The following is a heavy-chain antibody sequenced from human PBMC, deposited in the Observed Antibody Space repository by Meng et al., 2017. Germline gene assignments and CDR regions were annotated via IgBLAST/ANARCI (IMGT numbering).Heavy chain of an antibody. CDR3: AKVSGFGELFPMEY. V-gene: IGHV3-30*04. CDR1: GCTLSGYA. CDR2: ISYDGSNK. D-gene: IGHD3-10*01. J-gene: IGHJ4*02. Sequence: QGHMVDAVGDVGRPGRSLRLSCAAPGCTLSGYAMNWVRQATGTGLEWVAVISYDGSNKYYADSVKSRFTISRDNSKNTPYLHMNSLRADDTAVYYCAKVSGFGELFPMEYWGQGTLVTVSS.